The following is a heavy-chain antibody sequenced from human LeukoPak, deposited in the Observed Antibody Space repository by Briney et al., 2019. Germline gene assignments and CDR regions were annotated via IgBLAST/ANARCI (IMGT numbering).Heavy chain of an antibody. D-gene: IGHD4-11*01. V-gene: IGHV4-59*11. Sequence: SETLSLTCPVSGGSISSHYWSWFRQPPGRGLEWIGYIYYSGSTNYNPSLKRRVTISVDTSKNQFSLKLSSVTAADTAVYYCARESSNYPWFDPWGQGTLVTVSS. J-gene: IGHJ5*02. CDR1: GGSISSHY. CDR3: ARESSNYPWFDP. CDR2: IYYSGST.